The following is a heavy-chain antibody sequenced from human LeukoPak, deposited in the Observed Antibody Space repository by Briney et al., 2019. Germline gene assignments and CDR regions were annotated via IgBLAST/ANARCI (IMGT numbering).Heavy chain of an antibody. D-gene: IGHD3-3*01. CDR2: ISGSGGST. V-gene: IGHV3-23*01. CDR3: AKDYYDFWSGYRPYYFDY. CDR1: GFTFSSYA. J-gene: IGHJ4*02. Sequence: GGSLRLSCAASGFTFSSYAMSWVRQAPGKGLEWVSAISGSGGSTYYADSVKGRFTISRGNSKNTPYLQMNSLRAEDTAVYYCAKDYYDFWSGYRPYYFDYWGQGTLVTVSS.